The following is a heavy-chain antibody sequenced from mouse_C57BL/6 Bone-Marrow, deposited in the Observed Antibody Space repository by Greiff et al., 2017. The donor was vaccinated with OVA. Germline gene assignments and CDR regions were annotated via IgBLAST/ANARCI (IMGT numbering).Heavy chain of an antibody. CDR2: INYDGSST. CDR3: ARVEITTVVEDYCDY. J-gene: IGHJ2*01. V-gene: IGHV5-16*01. D-gene: IGHD1-1*01. Sequence: EVHLVESEGGLVQPGSSMKLSCTASGFTFSDYYMAWVRQVPEKGLEWVANINYDGSSTYYLDSLKSRFIISRDNAKNILYLQMSSLKSEDTATYYCARVEITTVVEDYCDYWGQGTTLTVSS. CDR1: GFTFSDYY.